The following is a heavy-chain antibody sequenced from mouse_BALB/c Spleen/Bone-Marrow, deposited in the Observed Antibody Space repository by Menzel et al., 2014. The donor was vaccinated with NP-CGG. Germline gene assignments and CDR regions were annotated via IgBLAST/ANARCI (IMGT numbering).Heavy chain of an antibody. V-gene: IGHV3-2*02. D-gene: IGHD4-1*01. CDR3: AKTGTRYYFDY. J-gene: IGHJ2*01. CDR1: GYSITSDYA. Sequence: EVQLQQSGPGLVKPSQSLSLTCTVTGYSITSDYAWNWIRQFPGNKLEWMGYISYSGSTSYNPSLKSRISITRDTSKNQFFLQLNSVTTEDTATYYCAKTGTRYYFDYWGLGTTLTVSS. CDR2: ISYSGST.